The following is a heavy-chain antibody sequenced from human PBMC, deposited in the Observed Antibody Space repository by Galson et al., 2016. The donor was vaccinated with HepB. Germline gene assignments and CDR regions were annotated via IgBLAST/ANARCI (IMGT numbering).Heavy chain of an antibody. CDR3: ARDGYTSGWHGAFEI. CDR1: GDSVSGTTIA. CDR2: TYYRSKWYY. Sequence: CAISGDSVSGTTIAWNWIRHSPSRGLEWLGSTYYRSKWYYDYAGSVKSRITINPDTSRNQFSLQLNSVTPEDTAVYYCARDGYTSGWHGAFEIWGQGTMVTVSS. J-gene: IGHJ3*02. V-gene: IGHV6-1*01. D-gene: IGHD6-19*01.